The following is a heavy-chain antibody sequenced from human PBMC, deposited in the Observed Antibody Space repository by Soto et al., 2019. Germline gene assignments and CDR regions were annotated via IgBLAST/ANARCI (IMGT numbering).Heavy chain of an antibody. V-gene: IGHV3-21*01. CDR3: ARYDSSGYYWPYYYYGMAV. D-gene: IGHD3-22*01. Sequence: EVQLVESGGGLVKPGGSLRLSCAASGFTFSTYSMNWVRQAPGKGLEWVSSISSSSSYIYYADSVKGRFTISRDNAKNSLYLQMNGLRAEDTAVYYCARYDSSGYYWPYYYYGMAVWGQGTTVTVSS. CDR2: ISSSSSYI. J-gene: IGHJ6*02. CDR1: GFTFSTYS.